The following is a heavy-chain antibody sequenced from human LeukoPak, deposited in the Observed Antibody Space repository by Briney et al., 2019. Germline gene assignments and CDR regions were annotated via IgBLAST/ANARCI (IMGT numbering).Heavy chain of an antibody. CDR1: GFTFSSYA. CDR3: ARDSEDIVVVPAAIHRAADY. Sequence: GGSLRLSCAASGFTFSSYAMSWVRQAPGKGLEWVSAISGSGGSTYYADSVKGRFTISRDNAKNSLYLQMNSLRAEDTAVYYCARDSEDIVVVPAAIHRAADYWGQGTLVTVSS. J-gene: IGHJ4*02. V-gene: IGHV3-23*01. CDR2: ISGSGGST. D-gene: IGHD2-2*02.